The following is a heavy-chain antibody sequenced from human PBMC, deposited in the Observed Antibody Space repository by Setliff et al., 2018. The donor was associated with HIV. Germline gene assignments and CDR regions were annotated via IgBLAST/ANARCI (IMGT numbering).Heavy chain of an antibody. Sequence: SETLSLTCAVYGGSFSGYYWSWIRQPPGKGLEWIGELNYVGVTNHNPSLKSRVTISVEASKRQWSLKLNSVTAADTAVYFCATTECRGADCTQMYDYWGQGSLVTVSS. CDR3: ATTECRGADCTQMYDY. CDR2: LNYVGVT. D-gene: IGHD2-21*02. V-gene: IGHV4-34*01. J-gene: IGHJ4*02. CDR1: GGSFSGYY.